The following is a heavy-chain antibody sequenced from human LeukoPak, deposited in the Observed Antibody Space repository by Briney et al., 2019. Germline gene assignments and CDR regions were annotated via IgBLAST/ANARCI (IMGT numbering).Heavy chain of an antibody. CDR2: ISYDGSNK. J-gene: IGHJ6*03. Sequence: GGSLRLSCAASGFTFSSYGMHGVRQAPGKGLEWVAVISYDGSNKYYADSVKGRFTISRDNSKNTLYLQMNSLRGEDTAVYYCAKDASGSSMFHYFYYTDVWGKGTTVSVPS. CDR3: AKDASGSSMFHYFYYTDV. CDR1: GFTFSSYG. D-gene: IGHD1-26*01. V-gene: IGHV3-30*18.